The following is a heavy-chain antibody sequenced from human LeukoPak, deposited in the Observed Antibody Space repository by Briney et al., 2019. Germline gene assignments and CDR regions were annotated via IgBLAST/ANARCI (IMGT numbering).Heavy chain of an antibody. CDR2: IYTSGST. CDR1: GGSISSYY. D-gene: IGHD6-19*01. Sequence: SETLSLTCTVSGGSISSYYWSWIRQPAGKGLEWIGRIYTSGSTNYNPSLKSRVTMSVDTSKNQFSLKLSSVTAADTAVYYCARGAIAMAALGGAEYFQHWGQGTLVTVSS. J-gene: IGHJ1*01. CDR3: ARGAIAMAALGGAEYFQH. V-gene: IGHV4-4*07.